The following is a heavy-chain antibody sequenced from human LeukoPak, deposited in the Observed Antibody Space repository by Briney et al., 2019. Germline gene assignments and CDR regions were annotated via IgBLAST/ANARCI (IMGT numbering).Heavy chain of an antibody. Sequence: SETLSLTCAVYGGSFSGYYWSWIRQPPGKGLEWIGEINHSESTNYNPSLKSRVTISVDTSKNQFSLKLSSVTAAGTAVYYCARGWNVWGSYRYTHFDYWGQGTLVTVSS. J-gene: IGHJ4*02. CDR1: GGSFSGYY. V-gene: IGHV4-34*01. D-gene: IGHD3-16*02. CDR3: ARGWNVWGSYRYTHFDY. CDR2: INHSEST.